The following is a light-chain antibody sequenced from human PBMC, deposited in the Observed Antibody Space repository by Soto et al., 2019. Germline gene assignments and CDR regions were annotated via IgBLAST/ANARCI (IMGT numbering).Light chain of an antibody. CDR2: AAS. J-gene: IGKJ1*01. CDR1: QSISLY. Sequence: DVQMTQSPSSLSASVGDRVTITCRASQSISLYLNWYQQKPGKAPKLLIYAASSLQSGVPSRFSGRGSGTDFTLTINSLQPEEFATYYCQQSSSTPAWTFGQGTKVES. V-gene: IGKV1-39*01. CDR3: QQSSSTPAWT.